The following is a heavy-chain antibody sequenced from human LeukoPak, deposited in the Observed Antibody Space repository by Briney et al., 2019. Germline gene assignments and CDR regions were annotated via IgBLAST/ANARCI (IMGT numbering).Heavy chain of an antibody. V-gene: IGHV4-39*01. CDR2: IYYSGST. J-gene: IGHJ4*02. Sequence: SETLSLTCTVSGGSISSSSYYWGWIRQPPGKGLEWIGSIYYSGSTYYNPSLKSRVTISVDTSKNQFSLKLSSVTAADTAVYYCARRRRYYDSSGYYYAYFDYWGQGTLVTVSS. CDR1: GGSISSSSYY. D-gene: IGHD3-22*01. CDR3: ARRRRYYDSSGYYYAYFDY.